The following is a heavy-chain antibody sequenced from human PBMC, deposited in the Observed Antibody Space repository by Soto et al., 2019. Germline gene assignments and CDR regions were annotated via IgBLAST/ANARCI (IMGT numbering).Heavy chain of an antibody. CDR1: GDSVSSSDFY. CDR2: VYSTGTT. CDR3: ARVSKLVAPKDGKRAYVDAMDV. V-gene: IGHV4-61*08. D-gene: IGHD6-6*01. J-gene: IGHJ6*02. Sequence: QVLLRESGPGLVKPSETLALTCAVSGDSVSSSDFYWTWIRQPPGKPLEWIGYVYSTGTTNYSPSLKSRLDMSVNTSENQFSLKVRSVTAADAAVYFCARVSKLVAPKDGKRAYVDAMDVWGHGTTVTVS.